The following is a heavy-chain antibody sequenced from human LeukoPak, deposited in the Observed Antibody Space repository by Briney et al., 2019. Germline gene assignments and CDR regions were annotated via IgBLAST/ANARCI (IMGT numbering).Heavy chain of an antibody. V-gene: IGHV3-7*03. CDR2: IEEDGSEK. J-gene: IGHJ4*02. CDR1: GSISSSNW. Sequence: GSISSSNWWSWVRQAPGKGLEWVANIEEDGSEKYYVDSVRGRFTISRDNAKNSLYLQMHRLRAEDTAVYYCARDRSPSYWGQGTLVTVSS. CDR3: ARDRSPSY.